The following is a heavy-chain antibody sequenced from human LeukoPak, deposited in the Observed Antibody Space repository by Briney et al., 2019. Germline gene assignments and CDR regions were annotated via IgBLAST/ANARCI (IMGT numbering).Heavy chain of an antibody. J-gene: IGHJ5*02. Sequence: SETLSLTCTVSGGSISSSSYYWGWIRQPPGKGLEWIGSIYYSGSTYYNPSLKSRVTISVDTSKNQFSLKLSSVTAADTAVYYCARDPYYGSDNPWTENWFDPWGQGTLVTVSS. CDR3: ARDPYYGSDNPWTENWFDP. CDR2: IYYSGST. CDR1: GGSISSSSYY. V-gene: IGHV4-39*07. D-gene: IGHD3-10*01.